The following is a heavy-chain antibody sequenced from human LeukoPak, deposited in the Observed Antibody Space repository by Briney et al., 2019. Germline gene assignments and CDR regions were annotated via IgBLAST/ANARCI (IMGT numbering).Heavy chain of an antibody. J-gene: IGHJ5*02. CDR2: INPNSGGT. D-gene: IGHD4-17*01. CDR3: ARKGDYGDENWFDP. V-gene: IGHV1-2*04. CDR1: GYTFTGYY. Sequence: ASVKVSCKASGYTFTGYYMHWVRQAPGQGLEWMGWINPNSGGTNYAQKFQGWVTMTRDTSISTAYMELSRLRSDDTAVYYCARKGDYGDENWFDPWGQGTLVTVSS.